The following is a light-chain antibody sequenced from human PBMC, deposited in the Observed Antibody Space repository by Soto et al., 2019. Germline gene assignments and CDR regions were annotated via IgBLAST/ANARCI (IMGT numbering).Light chain of an antibody. CDR2: AAS. V-gene: IGKV1-17*01. J-gene: IGKJ4*01. CDR1: QGIRND. Sequence: QMNRSLSSPSQYVENRVTINCRXSQGIRNDLGWYQQKPGKAPKRLIYAASSLQSGVPSRFSGSGSGTEFTLTISSLQPEDFATYYCLQHNSYPPLTFGGGTKVDIK. CDR3: LQHNSYPPLT.